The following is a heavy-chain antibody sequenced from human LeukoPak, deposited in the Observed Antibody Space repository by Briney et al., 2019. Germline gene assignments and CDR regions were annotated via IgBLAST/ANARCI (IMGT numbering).Heavy chain of an antibody. V-gene: IGHV5-51*01. CDR2: IYPGDSET. D-gene: IGHD6-6*01. J-gene: IGHJ4*02. CDR3: ARPKYSSSLAFDY. Sequence: GESLKISCKDSGHSWSTSLIVWVRQKPGKGLEWMGVIYPGDSETKYSPSFQGQVSFSADKSISTAYLQWDNLKASDTAIYYCARPKYSSSLAFDYWGQGTPVTVS. CDR1: GHSWSTSL.